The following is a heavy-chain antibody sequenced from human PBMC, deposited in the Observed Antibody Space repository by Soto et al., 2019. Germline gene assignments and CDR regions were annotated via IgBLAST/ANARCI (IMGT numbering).Heavy chain of an antibody. CDR3: ARERPANWGSGYYYYGMDV. J-gene: IGHJ6*02. Sequence: GGSLRLSCAASGFTFSSYGMHWVRQAPGKGLEWVAVIWYDGSNKYYADSVKGRFTISRDNSKNTLYLQMNSLRAEDTAVYYCARERPANWGSGYYYYGMDVWGQGTTVTVSS. CDR1: GFTFSSYG. D-gene: IGHD7-27*01. V-gene: IGHV3-33*01. CDR2: IWYDGSNK.